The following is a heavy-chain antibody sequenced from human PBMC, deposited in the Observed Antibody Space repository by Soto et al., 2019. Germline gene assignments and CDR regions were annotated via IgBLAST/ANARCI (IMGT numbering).Heavy chain of an antibody. D-gene: IGHD3-10*01. CDR3: ASLLSYGSGPPIYYFDY. Sequence: SETLSLTCTVSGGSISSGDYYWSWIRQPPGKGLEWIGYIYYSGSTYYNPSLKSRVTMSVDTSKNQFSLKLSSVTAADTAVYYCASLLSYGSGPPIYYFDYWGQGTLVTVSS. V-gene: IGHV4-30-4*01. CDR2: IYYSGST. J-gene: IGHJ4*02. CDR1: GGSISSGDYY.